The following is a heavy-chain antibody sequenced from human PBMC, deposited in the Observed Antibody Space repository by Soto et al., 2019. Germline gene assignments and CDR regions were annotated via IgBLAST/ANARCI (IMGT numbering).Heavy chain of an antibody. D-gene: IGHD3-3*02. V-gene: IGHV4-39*01. CDR1: GGSISSSSYY. CDR2: IYYSGST. J-gene: IGHJ5*02. CDR3: ASPKIAFYNWFDP. Sequence: SETLSLTCTVSGGSISSSSYYWGWIRQPPGKGLEWIGSIYYSGSTYYNPSLKSRVTISVDTSKNQISLKLSSVTAADTAVYYCASPKIAFYNWFDPWGQGTLVTVSS.